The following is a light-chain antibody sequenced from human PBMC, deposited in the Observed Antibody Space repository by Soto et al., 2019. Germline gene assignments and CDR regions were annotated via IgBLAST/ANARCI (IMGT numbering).Light chain of an antibody. CDR2: KAS. CDR3: QQCNSYPLT. V-gene: IGKV1-5*03. CDR1: QSISSL. J-gene: IGKJ5*01. Sequence: DIQMTQSPSTLSASVGDRVTITCRASQSISSLLAWYQQKPGRAPTLLISKASTLQSGVPSRFSGSGSGTEFSLTLSGLQPDDSATYYRQQCNSYPLTFGQGTRLEMK.